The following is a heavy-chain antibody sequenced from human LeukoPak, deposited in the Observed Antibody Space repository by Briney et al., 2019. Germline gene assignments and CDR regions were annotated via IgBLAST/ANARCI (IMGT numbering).Heavy chain of an antibody. CDR2: IGATGKNT. Sequence: GGCLRLSSSASGFTFDIYAMTWVRQAPGKGLEWVSSIGATGKNTYYADSVRGRFTISRDNSKNTLYLQMNSLRAEDTAVYYCAREELDGYNYSFDYWGQGTLVTVSS. CDR3: AREELDGYNYSFDY. V-gene: IGHV3-23*01. CDR1: GFTFDIYA. D-gene: IGHD5-24*01. J-gene: IGHJ4*02.